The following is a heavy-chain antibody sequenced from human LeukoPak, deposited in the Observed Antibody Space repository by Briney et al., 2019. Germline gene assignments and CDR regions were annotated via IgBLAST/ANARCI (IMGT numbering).Heavy chain of an antibody. CDR2: IRRKTYGATT. CDR1: GXTFGDFD. CDR3: TRSLPGGAAGRDY. V-gene: IGHV3-49*04. J-gene: IGHJ4*02. D-gene: IGHD3-10*01. Sequence: GGSLRLSCTGSGXTFGDFDLSWVRQAPGKGLEWVSFIRRKTYGATTEYAASVKGRFSISRDDSKNIAYLQMNSLKTEDTALYYCTRSLPGGAAGRDYWGQGTVVTVSS.